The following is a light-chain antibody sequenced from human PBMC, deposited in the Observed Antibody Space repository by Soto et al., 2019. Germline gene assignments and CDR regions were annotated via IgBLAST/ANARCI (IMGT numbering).Light chain of an antibody. CDR1: SDDIGNFNL. CDR3: CSYAGSRWM. V-gene: IGLV2-23*02. J-gene: IGLJ3*02. Sequence: QSALTQPASVSGSPGQSITVSCTGSSDDIGNFNLVSWYQQYPGKAPKLILYEVNTRRLGVSDRFSGSKSGNTASLTIAGLQAEDEADYHCCSYAGSRWMFGGGTKLTVL. CDR2: EVN.